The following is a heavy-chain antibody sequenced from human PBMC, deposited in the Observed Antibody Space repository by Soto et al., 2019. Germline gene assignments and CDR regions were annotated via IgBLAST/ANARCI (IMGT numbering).Heavy chain of an antibody. CDR2: FSSSSSYI. CDR3: ARDQRSTLVTRNGNYDFYNYFGIDV. Sequence: GGSLRLSCAASGFTFSRYSMNWVRQAPGKGLEWVSSFSSSSSYIYYADSVKCRFTISRDNAKNTLYLQLNSLRAEDTTVYYCARDQRSTLVTRNGNYDFYNYFGIDVWGQGTTVTVSS. CDR1: GFTFSRYS. D-gene: IGHD1-7*01. J-gene: IGHJ6*02. V-gene: IGHV3-21*01.